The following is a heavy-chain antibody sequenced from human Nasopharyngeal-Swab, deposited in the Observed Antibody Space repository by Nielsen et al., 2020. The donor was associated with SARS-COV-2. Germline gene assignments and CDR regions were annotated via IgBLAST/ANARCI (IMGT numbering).Heavy chain of an antibody. D-gene: IGHD1-26*01. CDR3: VRGPVEGATGYFQF. CDR1: GFTFSNYW. Sequence: GSLKISCATSGFTFSNYWMHWVRQAPGKGLEWVARIDMRGRTTTHADSVKGRFTISRDNAKNTLSLQMNSLTPADTAVYFCVRGPVEGATGYFQFWGQGTLVTVSS. CDR2: IDMRGRTT. V-gene: IGHV3-74*03. J-gene: IGHJ1*01.